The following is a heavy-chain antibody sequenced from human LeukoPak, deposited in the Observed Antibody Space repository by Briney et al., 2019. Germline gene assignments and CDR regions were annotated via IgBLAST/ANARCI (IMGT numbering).Heavy chain of an antibody. Sequence: PSETLSLTCTVSGGSISTYYWSWIRQPPGKGLEWIGYIYHSGSTKYNPSLKSRVTISVDTSQNQFSLKLSSVTAADTAVYYCARGPYSYDSSGAFDIWGQGTMVTVSS. J-gene: IGHJ3*02. D-gene: IGHD3-22*01. CDR1: GGSISTYY. V-gene: IGHV4-59*01. CDR2: IYHSGST. CDR3: ARGPYSYDSSGAFDI.